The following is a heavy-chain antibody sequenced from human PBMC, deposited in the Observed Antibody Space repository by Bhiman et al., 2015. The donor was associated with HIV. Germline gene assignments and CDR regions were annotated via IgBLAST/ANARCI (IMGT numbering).Heavy chain of an antibody. D-gene: IGHD2-2*01. V-gene: IGHV3-66*01. Sequence: EVQLVESGGGLVKPGGSLRLSRAASGFTFSDAWMSWVRQAPGKGLEWVSVIYSGGSTYYADSVKGRFSISRDNSKNTLYLQMNSLRAEDTAVYYCASFYNIEVVPAAMSIPFDHWGQGTLVTVSS. CDR3: ASFYNIEVVPAAMSIPFDH. CDR2: IYSGGST. CDR1: GFTFSDAW. J-gene: IGHJ4*02.